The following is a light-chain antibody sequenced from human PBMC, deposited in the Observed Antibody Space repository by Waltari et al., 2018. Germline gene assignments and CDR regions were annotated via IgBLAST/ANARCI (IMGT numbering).Light chain of an antibody. CDR3: AAWDDNLNGL. V-gene: IGLV1-44*01. CDR1: SSNIGTNA. J-gene: IGLJ3*02. Sequence: QSVLTQAPSESGTPGQRVTISCSGSSSNIGTNAVTWYQQVPGTAPKLLIYANDQRPSGVPDRFSGSKSGTSASLVISGLQAEDEADYYCAAWDDNLNGLFGGGTKLTVL. CDR2: AND.